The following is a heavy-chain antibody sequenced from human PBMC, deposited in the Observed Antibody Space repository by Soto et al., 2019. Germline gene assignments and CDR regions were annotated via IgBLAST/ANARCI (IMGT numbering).Heavy chain of an antibody. J-gene: IGHJ4*02. CDR3: AKWDY. CDR2: INQRGST. D-gene: IGHD2-8*01. V-gene: IGHV4-34*01. CDR1: GGLFGNSY. Sequence: AETLSLACAVYGGLFGNSYWSWIRQPPGKGLEWIGEINQRGSTNYTPYLKSRVTISLATSKNPFSLKSSYVTAADTAVYYCAKWDYWGQGTLVTVS.